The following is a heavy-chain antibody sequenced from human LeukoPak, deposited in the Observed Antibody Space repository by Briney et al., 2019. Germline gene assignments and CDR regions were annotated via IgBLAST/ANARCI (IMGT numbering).Heavy chain of an antibody. D-gene: IGHD2-15*01. J-gene: IGHJ4*02. V-gene: IGHV3-23*01. CDR1: GFTFSSYP. Sequence: GGSLRLSCTASGFTFSSYPMSWVRQAPAKGLQWVSAISGGGGSAYYADSVKGRFTISRDNSKSTLYLQMNSLRAEDTAIYYCAARPLLPPRFDYWGQGTLVTVSS. CDR3: AARPLLPPRFDY. CDR2: ISGGGGSA.